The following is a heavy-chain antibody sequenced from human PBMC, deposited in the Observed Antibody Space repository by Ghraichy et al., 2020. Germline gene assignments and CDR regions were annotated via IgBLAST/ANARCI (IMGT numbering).Heavy chain of an antibody. V-gene: IGHV3-15*07. Sequence: GGSLRLSCAASGFTFSNAWMNWVRQAPGKGLEWVGRIKSKTDGGTTDYAAPVKGRFTISRDDSKNTLYLQMNSLKTEDTAVYYCTTDRPLAPYYYGSGSYLYWGQGTLVTVSS. J-gene: IGHJ4*02. CDR3: TTDRPLAPYYYGSGSYLY. CDR1: GFTFSNAW. D-gene: IGHD3-10*01. CDR2: IKSKTDGGTT.